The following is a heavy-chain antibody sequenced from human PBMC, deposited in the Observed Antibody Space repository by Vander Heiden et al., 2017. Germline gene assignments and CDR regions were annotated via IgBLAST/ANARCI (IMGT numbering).Heavy chain of an antibody. CDR2: IITIFGTA. Sequence: QVQLVQSGAEVKTPGSSVKVSCKASGGTFSSDAFNWVRQAPGQGLEWMGGIITIFGTANYAQKFQGRVTITADKSTSTAYMELSSLRSEDTAVYYCAREGPTGGYFDYWGQGTLVTVSS. V-gene: IGHV1-69*06. D-gene: IGHD3-16*01. J-gene: IGHJ4*02. CDR1: GGTFSSDA. CDR3: AREGPTGGYFDY.